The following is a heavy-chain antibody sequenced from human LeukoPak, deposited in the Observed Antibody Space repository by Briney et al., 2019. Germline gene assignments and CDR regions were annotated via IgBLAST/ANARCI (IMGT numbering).Heavy chain of an antibody. D-gene: IGHD3-10*01. CDR2: IHHSGRS. CDR3: ARGGNRFGGFYFDY. V-gene: IGHV4-31*03. Sequence: SETLSLTCTVSADSLSSGGHYRAWIRQFPGEGLESIGFIHHSGRSRHNPSLKDRVAISVDTSRKQFALKLSSVTAADTAMYYCARGGNRFGGFYFDYWGQGIQVIVSS. J-gene: IGHJ4*02. CDR1: ADSLSSGGHY.